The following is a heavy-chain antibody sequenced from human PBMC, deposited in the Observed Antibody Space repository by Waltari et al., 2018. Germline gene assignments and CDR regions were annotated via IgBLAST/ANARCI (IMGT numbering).Heavy chain of an antibody. J-gene: IGHJ5*02. Sequence: QVQLVQSGAEVKKPGASVKVSCRASGYPFSDNYTHWVRQAPGQGLEWMGWINPKSGVTNYAQTFEGRVTMTRDTSINTVYMEMRRLKSDDTAVYYCARMYDNGEEGGWLDPWGQGTLVTVSS. D-gene: IGHD2-8*01. CDR1: GYPFSDNY. CDR3: ARMYDNGEEGGWLDP. CDR2: INPKSGVT. V-gene: IGHV1-2*02.